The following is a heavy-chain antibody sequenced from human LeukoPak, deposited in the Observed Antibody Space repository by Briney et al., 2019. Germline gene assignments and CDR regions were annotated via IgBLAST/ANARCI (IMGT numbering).Heavy chain of an antibody. D-gene: IGHD6-19*01. V-gene: IGHV3-23*01. CDR2: FSGSGGSI. CDR1: GFTFSSYA. J-gene: IGHJ3*02. CDR3: AKVFRIPRTKPPTIAVFEAFDI. Sequence: GGSLRLSCAASGFTFSSYAMSWVRQAPGKGLEWVSTFSGSGGSIYYADSVKRRFTISRDNSKNTLYLQMNSLRAEDTAVYYCAKVFRIPRTKPPTIAVFEAFDIWGPGTMVTVSS.